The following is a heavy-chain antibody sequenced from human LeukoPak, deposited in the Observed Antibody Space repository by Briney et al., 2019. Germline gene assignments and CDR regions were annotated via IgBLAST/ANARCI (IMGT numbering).Heavy chain of an antibody. Sequence: GGSLRLSCAASGLTFSNCAMSWVRQAPGKGLQWVSGISGGGAAIYYADSVKGRFTISRDNSKNTLYLQMNSLRAEDTAVYFCAKDGFDYYGSSGFSYFDYWGQGTLVTVSS. CDR2: ISGGGAAI. CDR1: GLTFSNCA. J-gene: IGHJ4*02. CDR3: AKDGFDYYGSSGFSYFDY. D-gene: IGHD3-22*01. V-gene: IGHV3-23*01.